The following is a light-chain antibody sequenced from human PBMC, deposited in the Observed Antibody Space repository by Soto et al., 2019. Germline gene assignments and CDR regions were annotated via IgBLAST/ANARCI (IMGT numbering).Light chain of an antibody. V-gene: IGKV1-9*01. CDR3: QQYNSYSWT. CDR2: AAS. J-gene: IGKJ1*01. CDR1: QGISSY. Sequence: DIQFTQSPSFLSASVGDRVTITCRASQGISSYLAWYPQKPGKAPKILIYAASTLQSGVPSRFSGSGAGTECTRTISSLQPEDVETDYCQQYNSYSWTFGQGTQVDIK.